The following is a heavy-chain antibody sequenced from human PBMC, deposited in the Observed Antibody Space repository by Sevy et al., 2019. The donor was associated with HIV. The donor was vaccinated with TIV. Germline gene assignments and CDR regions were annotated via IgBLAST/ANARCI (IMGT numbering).Heavy chain of an antibody. D-gene: IGHD6-13*01. CDR3: ARVASSSPSEGYCYGMDI. Sequence: ASVKVSCKASGYTFTSYDINWVRQATGQGLEWMGWMNRNSRNTGYAQKFQGRVTMTRNTSICTAYMELSSLRSEDTVVYYCARVASSSPSEGYCYGMDIWGQGTTVTVSS. CDR2: MNRNSRNT. V-gene: IGHV1-8*01. J-gene: IGHJ6*02. CDR1: GYTFTSYD.